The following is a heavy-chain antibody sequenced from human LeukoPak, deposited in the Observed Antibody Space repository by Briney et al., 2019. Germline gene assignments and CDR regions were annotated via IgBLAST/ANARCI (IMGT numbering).Heavy chain of an antibody. J-gene: IGHJ4*02. CDR1: GGSFSGYY. CDR3: AREGSLRYSSSWGGIRYFDY. D-gene: IGHD6-6*01. Sequence: KSSETLSLTCAVYGGSFSGYYWSWIRQPPGKGLEWIGEINHSGRTNYNPSLKSRVTISVDTSKNQFSLKLSSVTAADTAVYYCAREGSLRYSSSWGGIRYFDYWGQGTLVTVSS. CDR2: INHSGRT. V-gene: IGHV4-34*01.